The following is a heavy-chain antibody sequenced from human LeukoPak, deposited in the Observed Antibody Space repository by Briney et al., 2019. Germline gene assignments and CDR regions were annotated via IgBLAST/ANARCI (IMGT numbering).Heavy chain of an antibody. V-gene: IGHV1-46*01. CDR2: INPSGGST. D-gene: IGHD3-10*01. Sequence: ASVKVSCKASGYTFTSYDINWVRQAPGQGLEWMGIINPSGGSTSYAQKFQGRVTMTRDMSTSTVYMELSSLRSEDTAVYYCARDLSATMVRGVRPWFDPWGQGTLVTVSS. CDR1: GYTFTSYD. J-gene: IGHJ5*02. CDR3: ARDLSATMVRGVRPWFDP.